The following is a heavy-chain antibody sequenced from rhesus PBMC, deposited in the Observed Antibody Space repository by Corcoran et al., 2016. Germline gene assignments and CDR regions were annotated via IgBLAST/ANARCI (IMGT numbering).Heavy chain of an antibody. Sequence: QVQLQESGPGVVKPSETLSLTCTVSGGSISSDYDWSWIRQVPGKGLEWIGYIYGSSGSTTYNPSLKNRVTISKDASKNQFSRKLISVTAADTAVYYCARRNFNFDYWGQGVLVTVSS. CDR1: GGSISSDYD. V-gene: IGHV4-76*01. J-gene: IGHJ4*01. CDR2: IYGSSGST. D-gene: IGHD4-17*01. CDR3: ARRNFNFDY.